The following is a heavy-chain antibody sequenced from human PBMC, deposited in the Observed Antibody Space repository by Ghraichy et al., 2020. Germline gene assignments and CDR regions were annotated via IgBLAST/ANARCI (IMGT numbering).Heavy chain of an antibody. CDR3: ARGVGYDSSGYYRYFDY. CDR2: ISSSSSTI. Sequence: GGSLRLSCAASGFTFSSYSMNWVRQAPGKGLEWVSYISSSSSTIYYADSVKGRFTISRDNAKNSLYLQMNSLRDEDTAVYYCARGVGYDSSGYYRYFDYWRQGTLVTVSS. V-gene: IGHV3-48*02. D-gene: IGHD3-22*01. CDR1: GFTFSSYS. J-gene: IGHJ4*02.